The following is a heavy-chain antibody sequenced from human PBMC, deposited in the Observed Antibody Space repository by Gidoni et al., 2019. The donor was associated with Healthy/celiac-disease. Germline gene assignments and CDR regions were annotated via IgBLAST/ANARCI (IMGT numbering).Heavy chain of an antibody. CDR2: IYYSGST. J-gene: IGHJ4*02. V-gene: IGHV4-59*01. D-gene: IGHD6-13*01. CDR3: ARGMVPEY. Sequence: QVQLQESGPGLVKPSETLSLTCTVSGGSISSYYWSWIRQPPGKGLEWIGYIYYSGSTNYNPSLKSRVTISVDTSKNQFSLKLSSVTAADTAVYYCARGMVPEYWGQGTLVTVSS. CDR1: GGSISSYY.